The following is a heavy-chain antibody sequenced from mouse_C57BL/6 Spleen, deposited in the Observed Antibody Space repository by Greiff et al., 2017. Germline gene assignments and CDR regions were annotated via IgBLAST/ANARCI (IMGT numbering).Heavy chain of an antibody. V-gene: IGHV14-2*01. CDR3: ARDYGSSYSARDY. CDR1: GFNINVYY. D-gene: IGHD1-1*01. J-gene: IGHJ4*01. Sequence: VQLQQSGAELVKPGASVKLSCTASGFNINVYYMPWVKQRTEQGLEWIGSIDPEGGETKYAPKFQGKATITADTSSNTAYLQLSSLTSEDTAVYYGARDYGSSYSARDYWGQGTSVTVSS. CDR2: IDPEGGET.